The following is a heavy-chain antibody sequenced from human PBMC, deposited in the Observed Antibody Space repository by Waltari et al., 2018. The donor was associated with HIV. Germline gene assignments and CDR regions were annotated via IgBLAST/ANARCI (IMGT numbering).Heavy chain of an antibody. V-gene: IGHV3-43D*04. CDR1: GFNFDHSA. D-gene: IGHD2-15*01. CDR2: ITWDGGST. J-gene: IGHJ4*02. CDR3: AKDRTRYCNEATCPFSLDY. Sequence: EVQLVESGGVVVQPGGSLRLSCAASGFNFDHSAMTWVRQAPGKGLEWVSLITWDGGSTYYAEAMKGRFTISRDNSKHSLYLQMNRLRVEDSALYFCAKDRTRYCNEATCPFSLDYWGQGTLVTVSS.